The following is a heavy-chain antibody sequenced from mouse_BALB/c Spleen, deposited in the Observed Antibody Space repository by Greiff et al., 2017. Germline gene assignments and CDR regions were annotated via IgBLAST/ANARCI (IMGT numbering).Heavy chain of an antibody. CDR2: IYPGNVNT. V-gene: IGHV1S56*01. J-gene: IGHJ3*01. Sequence: QVQLQQSGPELVKPGASVRISCKASGYTFTSYYIHWVKQRPGQGLEWIGWIYPGNVNTKYNEKFKGKATLTADKSSSTAYMQLSSLTSEDSAVYFCARLGDYDRAWFAYWGQGTLVTVSA. D-gene: IGHD2-4*01. CDR3: ARLGDYDRAWFAY. CDR1: GYTFTSYY.